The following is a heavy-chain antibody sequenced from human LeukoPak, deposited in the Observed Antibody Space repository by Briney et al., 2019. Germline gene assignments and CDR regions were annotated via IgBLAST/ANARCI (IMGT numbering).Heavy chain of an antibody. V-gene: IGHV3-73*01. J-gene: IGHJ5*02. CDR1: GFTFSGPA. CDR2: IRSKVNSYAT. D-gene: IGHD3-16*01. CDR3: ARQGGGLYNWFDP. Sequence: GGSLKLSCAGSGFTFSGPAMHWVRQAPGKGLEWVGRIRSKVNSYATEYAASVQGRFTFSRDDSKDTVYLQMNSLKTEDTAVYYCARQGGGLYNWFDPWGQGTLVTVSS.